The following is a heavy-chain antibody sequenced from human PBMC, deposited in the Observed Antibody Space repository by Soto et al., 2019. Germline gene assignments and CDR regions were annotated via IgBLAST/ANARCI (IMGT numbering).Heavy chain of an antibody. V-gene: IGHV1-2*02. D-gene: IGHD2-8*01. J-gene: IGHJ4*02. Sequence: ASVKVSCKASGYTFTGQYIHWVRQAPGQGLEWMGWINPNSGGTNYAQMFQGSVTMTRDTSISTAYMELSSLRSDDTAVYYCARDRGYCINGLCYSRLDYWGQGTLVTVSS. CDR1: GYTFTGQY. CDR2: INPNSGGT. CDR3: ARDRGYCINGLCYSRLDY.